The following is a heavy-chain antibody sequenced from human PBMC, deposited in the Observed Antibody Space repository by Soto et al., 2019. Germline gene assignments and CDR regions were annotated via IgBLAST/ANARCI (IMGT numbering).Heavy chain of an antibody. Sequence: SETLSLTCTVSGGSISSSTSYWGWIRQPPGKGLEWIGSINYSGSTYYSPSLKSRVTISADTSKNQFSLKLSSVTSADTAVYYCARPVNYYYYYMDVWGKGTMVTVSS. J-gene: IGHJ6*03. V-gene: IGHV4-39*01. CDR3: ARPVNYYYYYMDV. CDR1: GGSISSSTSY. CDR2: INYSGST.